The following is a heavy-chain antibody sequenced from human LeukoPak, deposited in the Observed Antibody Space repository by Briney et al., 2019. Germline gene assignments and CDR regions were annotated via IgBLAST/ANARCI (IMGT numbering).Heavy chain of an antibody. V-gene: IGHV3-20*04. CDR2: INWNGGST. CDR1: GFTVSSNY. Sequence: GGSLRLSCAASGFTVSSNYMSWVRQAPGKGLEWVSGINWNGGSTGYADSVKGRFTISRDNAKNSLYLQMNSLRAEDTALYYCARARTDIVATMSFDYWGQGTLVTVSS. CDR3: ARARTDIVATMSFDY. D-gene: IGHD5-12*01. J-gene: IGHJ4*02.